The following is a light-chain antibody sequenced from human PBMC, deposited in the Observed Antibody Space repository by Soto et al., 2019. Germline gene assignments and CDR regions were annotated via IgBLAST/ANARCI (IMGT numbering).Light chain of an antibody. CDR2: DAS. J-gene: IGKJ5*01. CDR1: QSVSSSY. CDR3: QQYGSSPIT. V-gene: IGKV3D-20*01. Sequence: EIILTQSPATLSLSPGERATLSCGASQSVSSSYVAWYQHRPGLAPRLLIHDASSRATGIPDRFSGTKSGTDFTLTIRRLEPEDAAVYYCQQYGSSPITFGQVALLEIK.